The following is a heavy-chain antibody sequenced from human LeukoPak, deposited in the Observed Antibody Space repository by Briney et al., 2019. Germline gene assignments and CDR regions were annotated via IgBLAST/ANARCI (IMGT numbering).Heavy chain of an antibody. CDR2: IYHSGST. Sequence: SETLSLTCTVSGYSISSGYYWGWIRQPPGKGLEWIGSIYHSGSTYYNPSLKSRVTISVDTSKNQFSLKLSSVTAADTAVYYCARDLNSGSYGYWGQGTLVTVSS. D-gene: IGHD1-26*01. J-gene: IGHJ4*02. CDR3: ARDLNSGSYGY. CDR1: GYSISSGYY. V-gene: IGHV4-38-2*02.